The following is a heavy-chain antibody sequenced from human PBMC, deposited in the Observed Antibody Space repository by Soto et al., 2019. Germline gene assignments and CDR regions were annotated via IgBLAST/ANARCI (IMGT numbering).Heavy chain of an antibody. CDR2: ISSRSSTI. V-gene: IGHV3-48*01. CDR1: GFTFSSYS. D-gene: IGHD6-6*01. CDR3: ARDKSGAARNWFDP. J-gene: IGHJ5*02. Sequence: EVQLVESGGGLVQPGGSLRLSCAASGFTFSSYSMNWVRQAPGKGLEWVSYISSRSSTIYYADSVKGRFTISRDNAKNPLYLQMNSLRAEDTGVYYCARDKSGAARNWFDPWGQGTLVTVSS.